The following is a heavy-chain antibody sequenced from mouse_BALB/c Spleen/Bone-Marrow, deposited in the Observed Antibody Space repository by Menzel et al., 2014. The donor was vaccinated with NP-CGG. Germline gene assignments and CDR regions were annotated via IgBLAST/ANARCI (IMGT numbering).Heavy chain of an antibody. J-gene: IGHJ4*01. CDR3: ARNYDYDGGYYAMDY. CDR2: INPSTGYT. V-gene: IGHV1-7*01. Sequence: VQLQESGAELAKPGASVKMSCKASGYNFIGYWMHWVKQRPGQGLEWIGYINPSTGYTEYNQKFKDKATLTADKSSSKAYMQLSSLTSEDSAVYYCARNYDYDGGYYAMDYWGQGTSVTVSS. D-gene: IGHD2-4*01. CDR1: GYNFIGYW.